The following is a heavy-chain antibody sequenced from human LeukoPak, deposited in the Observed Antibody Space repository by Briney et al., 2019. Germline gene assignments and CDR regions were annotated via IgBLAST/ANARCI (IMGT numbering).Heavy chain of an antibody. CDR2: IYTGGST. Sequence: PSETLSLTCTVSGGSISSYYWSWIRQPAGKGLEWIGRIYTGGSTNYNPSLKSRVTMSVDTSKNQFSLKLSSVTAADTAVYYCARDTYYYDSSGYLTLDYWGQGTLVTVSS. CDR3: ARDTYYYDSSGYLTLDY. CDR1: GGSISSYY. J-gene: IGHJ4*02. V-gene: IGHV4-4*07. D-gene: IGHD3-22*01.